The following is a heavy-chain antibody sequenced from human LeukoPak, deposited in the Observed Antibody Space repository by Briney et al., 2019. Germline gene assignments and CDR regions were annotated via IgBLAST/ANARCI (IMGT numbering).Heavy chain of an antibody. D-gene: IGHD3-10*01. J-gene: IGHJ4*02. CDR3: ARESGSGSYPPYYFDY. CDR1: GGSISSYY. Sequence: SETLSLTCTVSGGSISSYYWSWIRQPAGKGLEWIGRIYTSGSTNYNPSLKSRVTMSVDTSKNQFSLKLSSVTAADTAVYYCARESGSGSYPPYYFDYWGQGTLVTVSS. CDR2: IYTSGST. V-gene: IGHV4-4*07.